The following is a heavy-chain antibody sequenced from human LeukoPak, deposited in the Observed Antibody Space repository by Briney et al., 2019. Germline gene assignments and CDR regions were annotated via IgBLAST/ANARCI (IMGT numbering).Heavy chain of an antibody. D-gene: IGHD3-22*01. J-gene: IGHJ4*02. Sequence: PSETLSLTCTVSGGSISSYYWSWIRQPPGKGLEWIGYIYYSGSTNYNPSLKSRVTISVDTSKNQFSLKLSSVTAADTAVYHCARHTHSYYYDRSGPLVGPDYWGQGTLVTVST. CDR3: ARHTHSYYYDRSGPLVGPDY. CDR2: IYYSGST. V-gene: IGHV4-59*08. CDR1: GGSISSYY.